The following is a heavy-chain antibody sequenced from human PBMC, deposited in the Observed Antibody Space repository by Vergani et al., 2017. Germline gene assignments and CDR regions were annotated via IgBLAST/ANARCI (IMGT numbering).Heavy chain of an antibody. Sequence: QVQLVESGGGVVQPGRSLRLSCTSSGFTFSTYAMHWVRQAPGKGLEWVAIIYYDGSKKYYADSVKGRFTISRDNSRNTLDLLMSSLRAEDTAIYYCAKSGRLGSGWPNPFDYWGQGTLVTVSS. V-gene: IGHV3-33*06. CDR3: AKSGRLGSGWPNPFDY. CDR2: IYYDGSKK. J-gene: IGHJ4*02. CDR1: GFTFSTYA. D-gene: IGHD6-19*01.